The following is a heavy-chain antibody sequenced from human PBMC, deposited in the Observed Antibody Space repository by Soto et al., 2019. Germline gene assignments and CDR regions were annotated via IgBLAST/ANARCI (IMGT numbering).Heavy chain of an antibody. V-gene: IGHV3-48*01. CDR1: GFTFSSYS. J-gene: IGHJ3*02. CDR2: ISSSSSTI. Sequence: GGSLRLSCAASGFTFSSYSMNWVRQAPGKGLEWVSYISSSSSTIYYADSVKGRFTISRDNAKNSLYLQMNSLRAEDTAVYYCARDPRVVPRRKNDAFDIWGQGTMVTVSS. CDR3: ARDPRVVPRRKNDAFDI.